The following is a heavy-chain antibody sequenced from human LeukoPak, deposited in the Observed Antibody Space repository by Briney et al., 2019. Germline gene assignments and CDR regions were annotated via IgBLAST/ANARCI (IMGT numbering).Heavy chain of an antibody. CDR1: GFTFDDYA. V-gene: IGHV3-9*01. D-gene: IGHD2-15*01. CDR2: ISWNSGSI. CDR3: ARCSRDCSGGSCYSGDDY. Sequence: GGSLRLSCAASGFTFDDYAMHWVRQAPGKGLEWVSGISWNSGSIGYADSVKGRFTISRDNAKNSLYLQMNSLRAEDTAVYYCARCSRDCSGGSCYSGDDYWGQGTLVTVSS. J-gene: IGHJ4*02.